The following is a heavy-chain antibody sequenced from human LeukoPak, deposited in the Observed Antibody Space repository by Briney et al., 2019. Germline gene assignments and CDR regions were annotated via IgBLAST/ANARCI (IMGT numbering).Heavy chain of an antibody. Sequence: PGGSLRLSCAASGFTFSSYSMNWVRQAPGKGLEWVSSISSSSSYIYYADSVKGRFTISRDNAKNSLYLQMNSLRAEDTAVYYCARDPFLVWSYYYYGMDVWGQGTTVTVSS. CDR3: ARDPFLVWSYYYYGMDV. CDR2: ISSSSSYI. CDR1: GFTFSSYS. V-gene: IGHV3-21*01. J-gene: IGHJ6*02. D-gene: IGHD3-3*01.